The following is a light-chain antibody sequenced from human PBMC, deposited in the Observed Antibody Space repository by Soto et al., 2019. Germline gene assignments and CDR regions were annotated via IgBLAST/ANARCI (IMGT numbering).Light chain of an antibody. CDR2: TDN. J-gene: IGLJ2*01. V-gene: IGLV1-47*02. CDR1: TSNIGSNY. Sequence: QSVLTQPPSASGTPGQTVTISCSGSTSNIGSNYVYSYQHLPGTATKLLIYTDNQRPSGVPDRFSGSKSGTSASLAISGLRSEDEADYFCAAWDDNLRGYWVFGGGTKLTVL. CDR3: AAWDDNLRGYWV.